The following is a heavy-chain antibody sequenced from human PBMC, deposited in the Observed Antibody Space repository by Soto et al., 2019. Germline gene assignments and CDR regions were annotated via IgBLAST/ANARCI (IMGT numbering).Heavy chain of an antibody. J-gene: IGHJ4*02. CDR2: ITGSGRSI. CDR1: GFSFDKYA. CDR3: AKDDVSGDGLWLVSD. V-gene: IGHV3-23*01. Sequence: GGSLRLSCVASGFSFDKYAMIWVRQAPGKGQEWVSGITGSGRSIQYTASVKGRFTISRDNSKNTVFLQMDYLRAEDTAMYYCAKDDVSGDGLWLVSDWGQGTPVTVSS. D-gene: IGHD2-21*02.